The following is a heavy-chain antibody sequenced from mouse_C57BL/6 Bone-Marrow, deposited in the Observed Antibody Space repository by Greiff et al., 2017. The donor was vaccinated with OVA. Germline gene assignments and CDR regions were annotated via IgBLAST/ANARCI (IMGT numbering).Heavy chain of an antibody. J-gene: IGHJ2*01. V-gene: IGHV3-6*01. Sequence: EVQLQESGPGLVKPSQSLSLTCSVTGYSITSGYYWNWIRQFPGNKLEWMGYISYDGSNNYNPSLKNRISITRDTSKNQFFLKLNSVTTEDTATYYCARDDTTVVATYYFDYWGQGTTLTVSS. CDR1: GYSITSGYY. CDR3: ARDDTTVVATYYFDY. D-gene: IGHD1-1*01. CDR2: ISYDGSN.